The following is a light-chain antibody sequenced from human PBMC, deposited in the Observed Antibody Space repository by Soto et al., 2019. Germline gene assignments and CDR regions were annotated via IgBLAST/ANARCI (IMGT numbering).Light chain of an antibody. V-gene: IGLV2-8*01. CDR3: CSYARGRIWV. J-gene: IGLJ3*02. CDR1: SSDIGAYNS. CDR2: EAN. Sequence: QSALTQPPSASGSPGQSVTISCTGTSSDIGAYNSVSWYQHHPGKAPKLVIYEANKRPSGISGRFSVSKSGNTASLTISGLQAEDEAHYYCCSYARGRIWVFGGGTKLTVL.